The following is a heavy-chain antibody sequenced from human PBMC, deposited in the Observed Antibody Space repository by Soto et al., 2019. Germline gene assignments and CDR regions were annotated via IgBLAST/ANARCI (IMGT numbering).Heavy chain of an antibody. D-gene: IGHD4-17*01. J-gene: IGHJ2*01. CDR1: GGSISSGGYS. CDR2: IYYSGST. Sequence: QVQLQESGPGLVKPSPTLSLTCTVSGGSISSGGYSWSWIRQHPGKGLEWIGYIYYSGSTYYNPSLKSRVTISIDTSKNQFSRQLSSVTAADTAVYYCARGGDYGDTPPDLWGRGTLVTVSS. CDR3: ARGGDYGDTPPDL. V-gene: IGHV4-31*03.